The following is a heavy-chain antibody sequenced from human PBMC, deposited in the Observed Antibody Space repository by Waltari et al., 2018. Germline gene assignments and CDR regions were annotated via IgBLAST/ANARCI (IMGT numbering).Heavy chain of an antibody. D-gene: IGHD3-16*01. V-gene: IGHV4-39*07. CDR2: IYYSGST. CDR3: ARPRGDNYYFDY. J-gene: IGHJ4*02. CDR1: GGSISSSSYY. Sequence: QLQLQESGPGLVKPSETLSLTCTVSGGSISSSSYYWGWIRQPPGKGLEWIGSIYYSGSTYYNPSLKSRVTISVDTSKNQFSLKLSSVTAADTAVYYCARPRGDNYYFDYWGQGTLVTVSS.